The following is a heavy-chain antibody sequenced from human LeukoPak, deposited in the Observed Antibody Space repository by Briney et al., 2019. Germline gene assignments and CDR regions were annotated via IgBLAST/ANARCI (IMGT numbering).Heavy chain of an antibody. Sequence: SCKASGYTFTSYGMHWVRQAPGKGLEWVAIISYVGSNKDYADSVKGRFTISRDNSKNTLYLQMNSLRAEDTAVYYCAKDLLCSSTSCYGTGYFDSWGQGALVTVSS. D-gene: IGHD2-2*01. CDR3: AKDLLCSSTSCYGTGYFDS. J-gene: IGHJ4*02. CDR1: GYTFTSYG. V-gene: IGHV3-30*18. CDR2: ISYVGSNK.